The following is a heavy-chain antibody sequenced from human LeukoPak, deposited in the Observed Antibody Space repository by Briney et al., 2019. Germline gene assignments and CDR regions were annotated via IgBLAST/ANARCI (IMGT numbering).Heavy chain of an antibody. CDR3: ARGGAARLHFQN. J-gene: IGHJ1*01. D-gene: IGHD6-6*01. V-gene: IGHV4-59*01. CDR1: GGSISTYY. Sequence: SETLSLTCTVSGGSISTYYWNWIRQPPGKGLEWIGYIYHSGSTNYNPSLQSRVTISVGTSKNQFSLNLNSVTAADTAVYYCARGGAARLHFQNWGQGTLVTVSS. CDR2: IYHSGST.